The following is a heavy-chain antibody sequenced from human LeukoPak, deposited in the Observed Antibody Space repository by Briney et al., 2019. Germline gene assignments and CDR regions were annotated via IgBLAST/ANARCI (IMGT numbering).Heavy chain of an antibody. V-gene: IGHV4-38-2*02. D-gene: IGHD6-6*01. CDR2: IYHSGST. CDR3: ARVPGRAAPYNWFDP. CDR1: GYSISSGYY. J-gene: IGHJ5*02. Sequence: SETLSLTCTVSGYSISSGYYWGWIRQPPGKGLEWIGSIYHSGSTYYNPSLKSRVTISVDKSKNQFSLKLSSVTAADTAVYYCARVPGRAAPYNWFDPWGQGTLVTVSS.